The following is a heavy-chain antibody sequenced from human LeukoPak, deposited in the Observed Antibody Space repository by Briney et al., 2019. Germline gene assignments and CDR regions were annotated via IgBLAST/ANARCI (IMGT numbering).Heavy chain of an antibody. D-gene: IGHD2-21*02. CDR1: GFTFSNAW. J-gene: IGHJ3*02. CDR3: ARDPDCGGDCYDAFDI. V-gene: IGHV3-21*01. CDR2: ISSSSSYI. Sequence: GGSLRLSCAASGFTFSNAWMSWVRQAPGKGLEWVSSISSSSSYIYYADSVKGRFTISRDNAKNSLYLQMNSLRAEDTAVYYCARDPDCGGDCYDAFDIWGQGTMVTVSS.